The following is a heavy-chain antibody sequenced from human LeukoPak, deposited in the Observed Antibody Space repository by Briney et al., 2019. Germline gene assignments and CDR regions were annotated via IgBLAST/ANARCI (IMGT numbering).Heavy chain of an antibody. J-gene: IGHJ4*02. CDR1: GFTFSNYG. CDR2: IRNNGSDK. Sequence: PGRSLRLSCAASGFTFSNYGMRWVRQAPGKGLEWVSFIRNNGSDKYYADSVRGRFTISRDNSKNTLYLQMNSLRAEDTAVYYCAKTGHGVGDLEWFFDYGGRGTLVTVS. V-gene: IGHV3-30*18. CDR3: AKTGHGVGDLEWFFDY. D-gene: IGHD3-10*01.